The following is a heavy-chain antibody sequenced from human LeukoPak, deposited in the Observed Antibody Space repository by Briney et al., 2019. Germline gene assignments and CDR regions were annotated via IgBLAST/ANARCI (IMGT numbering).Heavy chain of an antibody. V-gene: IGHV5-51*01. Sequence: GESLKISSKGSGYSFTSYWISWVRQMPGKGLEGMGIIYPGDSDTRYSPSFQGQVTISADKSISTAYLQWSSLKASDTAMYYCARALVDTAMVTGFDYWGQGTLVTVSS. CDR3: ARALVDTAMVTGFDY. J-gene: IGHJ4*02. D-gene: IGHD5-18*01. CDR1: GYSFTSYW. CDR2: IYPGDSDT.